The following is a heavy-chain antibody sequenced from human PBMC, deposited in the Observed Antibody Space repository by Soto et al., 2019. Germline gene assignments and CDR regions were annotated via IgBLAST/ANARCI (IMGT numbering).Heavy chain of an antibody. J-gene: IGHJ6*02. CDR3: AREIEVATIAMGFYYGMDV. Sequence: ASVKVSCKASGYTFTSYYMHWVRQAPGQGLEWMGIINPSGGSTSYAQKFRVRVTMTRDTSTSTVYMQLSSLRSEDTAVYYCAREIEVATIAMGFYYGMDVWGQGTTVTVSS. CDR2: INPSGGST. V-gene: IGHV1-46*01. D-gene: IGHD5-12*01. CDR1: GYTFTSYY.